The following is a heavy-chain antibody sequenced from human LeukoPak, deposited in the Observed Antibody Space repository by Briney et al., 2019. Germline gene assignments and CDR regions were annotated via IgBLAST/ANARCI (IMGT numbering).Heavy chain of an antibody. Sequence: ASVKVSCKASGYTFTSYYMHWVRQAPGQGLEWMGIINPSGGSTSYAQKFQGRVTMTRDTSTSTVYMELSSLRSEDTAVYYCGNQLGYCSSTSCFLDYWGQGTLVTVSS. D-gene: IGHD2-2*01. J-gene: IGHJ4*02. CDR3: GNQLGYCSSTSCFLDY. CDR1: GYTFTSYY. CDR2: INPSGGST. V-gene: IGHV1-46*01.